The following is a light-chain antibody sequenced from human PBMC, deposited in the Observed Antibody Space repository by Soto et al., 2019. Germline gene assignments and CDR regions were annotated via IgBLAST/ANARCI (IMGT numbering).Light chain of an antibody. J-gene: IGKJ2*01. CDR2: DAS. Sequence: DIQMTQSPSTLSASVGDRVTTTCRASQTIASWLAWYQQKPGKAPKLLIYDASRLQSGVPSRFSGRGSGTEFTLTISSLQPDDFATYYCQQYDSYSYTCGQGTKGDIK. CDR1: QTIASW. V-gene: IGKV1-5*01. CDR3: QQYDSYSYT.